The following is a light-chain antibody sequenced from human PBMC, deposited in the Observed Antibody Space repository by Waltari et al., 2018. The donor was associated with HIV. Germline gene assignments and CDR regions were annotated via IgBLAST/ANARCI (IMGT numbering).Light chain of an antibody. V-gene: IGLV3-1*01. CDR1: TLGEKY. CDR3: QTWDSNTGV. Sequence: SYELTQPPSVSVSPGQPVSITCSGDTLGEKYACWYKQRPGQSPLPVIYQDNQRPSGIPERFSGSNSGNTATLTISGTQAMDEADYYCQTWDSNTGVFGGGTKLTVL. J-gene: IGLJ3*02. CDR2: QDN.